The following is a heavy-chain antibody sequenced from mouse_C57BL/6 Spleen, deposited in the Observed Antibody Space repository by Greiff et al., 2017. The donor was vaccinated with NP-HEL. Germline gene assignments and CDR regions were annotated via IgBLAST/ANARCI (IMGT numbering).Heavy chain of an antibody. CDR1: GYTFTDYE. J-gene: IGHJ2*01. CDR2: IDPETGGT. CDR3: TRERGITTVGDY. D-gene: IGHD1-1*01. Sequence: VQLQQSGAELVRPGASVTLSCKASGYTFTDYEMHWVKQTPVHGLEWIGAIDPETGGTAYNQKFKGKAILTADKSSSTAYMELRSLTSEDSAVYYGTRERGITTVGDYWGQGTTLTVSS. V-gene: IGHV1-15*01.